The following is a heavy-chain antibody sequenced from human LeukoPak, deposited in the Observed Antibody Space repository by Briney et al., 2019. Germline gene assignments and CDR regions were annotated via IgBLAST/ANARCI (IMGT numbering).Heavy chain of an antibody. V-gene: IGHV4-34*01. CDR1: GGSFSGYY. CDR2: INHSGST. J-gene: IGHJ5*02. CDR3: ARGGGIAAPGVWFDP. Sequence: SETLSLTCAVYGGSFSGYYWSWIRQPPGKGLEWIGEINHSGSTNYNPSLKSRVTISVDTSKDQFSLKLSSVTAADTAVYYCARGGGIAAPGVWFDPWGQGTLVTVSS. D-gene: IGHD6-6*01.